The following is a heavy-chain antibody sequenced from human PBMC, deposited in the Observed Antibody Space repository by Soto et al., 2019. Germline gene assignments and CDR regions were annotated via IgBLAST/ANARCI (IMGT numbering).Heavy chain of an antibody. J-gene: IGHJ4*02. CDR2: IWYDGSNK. D-gene: IGHD1-26*01. CDR3: ARDPYSGSPTPSGH. V-gene: IGHV3-33*01. CDR1: GFTFSSYG. Sequence: PGGSLRLSCAASGFTFSSYGMHWVRQAPGKGLEWVAVIWYDGSNKYYADSVKGRFTISRDNSKNTLYLQMNSLRAEDTAVYYCARDPYSGSPTPSGHWGQGTLVTVSS.